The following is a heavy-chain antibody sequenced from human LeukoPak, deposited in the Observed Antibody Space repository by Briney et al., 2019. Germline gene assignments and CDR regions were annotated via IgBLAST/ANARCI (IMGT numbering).Heavy chain of an antibody. Sequence: GGSLRLSCAASGFTFSTYAMSWVRQAPGKGLEWVSSISGSGGGTYYADSVKGRFTISRDNSKNTLYLQMNSLRAEDTAVYYCAKKITVSTHYYYYYYMDVWGKGTTVTISS. CDR2: ISGSGGGT. D-gene: IGHD3-16*01. CDR3: AKKITVSTHYYYYYYMDV. CDR1: GFTFSTYA. J-gene: IGHJ6*03. V-gene: IGHV3-23*01.